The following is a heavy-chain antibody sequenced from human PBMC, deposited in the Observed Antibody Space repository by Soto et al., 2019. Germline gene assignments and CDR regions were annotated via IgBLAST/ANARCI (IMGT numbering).Heavy chain of an antibody. Sequence: EVRLVESGGGSVQRGGSLRLSCEVFGFTLRSDSFNWVRKAPGKGLERGSYISSSGSAMYFAESVKGRISISRDNDKKALYLNMNSLTEEDTAVYDCARGSPRYYNSSSCAFWYCDLWGRGTLVTVSS. CDR2: ISSSGSAM. CDR1: GFTLRSDS. J-gene: IGHJ2*01. CDR3: ARGSPRYYNSSSCAFWYCDL. D-gene: IGHD3-10*01. V-gene: IGHV3-48*02.